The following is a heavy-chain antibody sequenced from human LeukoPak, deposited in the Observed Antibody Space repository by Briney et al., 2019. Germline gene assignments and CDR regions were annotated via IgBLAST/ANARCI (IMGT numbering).Heavy chain of an antibody. CDR2: IYYSGST. Sequence: NPSETLSLTCTVSGGSISSGGYYWRWVRQHPGKGLEWIGYIYYSGSTYYNPALKSQFTISVDTSKNQFSLKLSSVTAADTAVYYCARCGKDGDYVQNWGQGTLVTVSS. J-gene: IGHJ4*02. D-gene: IGHD4-17*01. V-gene: IGHV4-31*01. CDR3: ARCGKDGDYVQN. CDR1: GGSISSGGYY.